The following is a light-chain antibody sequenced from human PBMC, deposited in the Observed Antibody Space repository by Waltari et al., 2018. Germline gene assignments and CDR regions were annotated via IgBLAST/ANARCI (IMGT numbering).Light chain of an antibody. Sequence: QSALTQPPSASGSPGQSVTISCTGTSSDVGGSNYVSWYQQHPGKAPKLMIYAVSKRPSGVPDRFSGSKSGNTASLTVSGLQAEDEADYYCTSYASSNSVVFGGGTKLTVL. CDR3: TSYASSNSVV. V-gene: IGLV2-8*01. J-gene: IGLJ2*01. CDR1: SSDVGGSNY. CDR2: AVS.